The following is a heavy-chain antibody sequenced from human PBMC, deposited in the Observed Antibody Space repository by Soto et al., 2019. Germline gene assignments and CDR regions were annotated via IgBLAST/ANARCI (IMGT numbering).Heavy chain of an antibody. CDR2: ISGSGGNT. CDR1: GFTFSSYA. J-gene: IGHJ4*02. CDR3: ATPRKVAGTSHYFDF. V-gene: IGHV3-23*01. Sequence: PGGSLRLSCAASGFTFSSYAMSWVRQAPGKGLEWVSGISGSGGNTYYADSVKGRFTISRDNSKNTLYLQMNSLRPEDTAVYYCATPRKVAGTSHYFDFWGQGTPVTVSS. D-gene: IGHD6-13*01.